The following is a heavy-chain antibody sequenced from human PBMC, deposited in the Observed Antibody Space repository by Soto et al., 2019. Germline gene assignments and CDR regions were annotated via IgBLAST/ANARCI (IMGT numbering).Heavy chain of an antibody. V-gene: IGHV3-74*01. Sequence: EVQLVESGGGLVQPGGSLRLSCAASGFTFSVYWMHWVRQAPGKGLVWVSRIDSDGSTTSYADSVKGRFTISRDNAKSTMYLQMNSLRAEDTGVYYCARPGYSNYGAGVDVWGEGTRVTVSS. CDR1: GFTFSVYW. CDR2: IDSDGSTT. D-gene: IGHD4-4*01. J-gene: IGHJ6*04. CDR3: ARPGYSNYGAGVDV.